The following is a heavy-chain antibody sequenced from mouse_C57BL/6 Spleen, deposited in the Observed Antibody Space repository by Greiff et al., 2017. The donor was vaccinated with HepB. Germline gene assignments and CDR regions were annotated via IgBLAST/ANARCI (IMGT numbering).Heavy chain of an antibody. D-gene: IGHD1-1*01. J-gene: IGHJ4*01. Sequence: QVQLQQSGAELVKPGASVKISCKASGYTFTDYYINWVKQRPGQGLEWIGKIGPGSGSTYYNEKFKGKATLTADKSSSTAYMQLSSLTSEDSAVYFCAQYYGSSYDYYAMDYWGQGTSVTVSS. CDR1: GYTFTDYY. CDR3: AQYYGSSYDYYAMDY. CDR2: IGPGSGST. V-gene: IGHV1-77*01.